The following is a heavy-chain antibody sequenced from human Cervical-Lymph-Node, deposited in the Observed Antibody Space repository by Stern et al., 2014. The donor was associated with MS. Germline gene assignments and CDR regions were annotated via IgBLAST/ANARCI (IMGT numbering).Heavy chain of an antibody. J-gene: IGHJ5*02. Sequence: QLQLQESGPGLVKPSETLSLTCTVSGDSVSSGSFYWSWIRQPPGKGREWIGYIFYSGSANISNPSLKSRVSISIDTSKNQFSLKLTSVTAAGTAVYYCAKDRQREGWFDPWGQGTLVTVSS. CDR3: AKDRQREGWFDP. D-gene: IGHD5-24*01. CDR1: GDSVSSGSFY. V-gene: IGHV4-61*01. CDR2: IFYSGSA.